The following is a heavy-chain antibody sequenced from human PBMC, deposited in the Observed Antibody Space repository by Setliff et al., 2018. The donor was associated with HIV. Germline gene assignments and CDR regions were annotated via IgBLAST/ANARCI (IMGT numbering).Heavy chain of an antibody. J-gene: IGHJ3*02. Sequence: PSETLSLTCTVSGGSVSTSSYSWGWIRQPPEKGLEWIGTIYHTGKTYYNSFLNSRVTIAVDTSKDQFSLNLSTVTAADTAVYYCGRVAGYCAPSRCYGYNAFDIWGPGTMVTVSS. V-gene: IGHV4-39*01. D-gene: IGHD2-15*01. CDR3: GRVAGYCAPSRCYGYNAFDI. CDR1: GGSVSTSSYS. CDR2: IYHTGKT.